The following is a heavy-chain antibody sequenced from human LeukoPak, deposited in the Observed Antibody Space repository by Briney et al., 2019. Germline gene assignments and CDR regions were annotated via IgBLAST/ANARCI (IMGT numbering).Heavy chain of an antibody. CDR3: ARQLTTVTLESPHFDY. CDR1: GYSISGSTYY. V-gene: IGHV4-39*01. J-gene: IGHJ4*02. D-gene: IGHD4-17*01. CDR2: VYHSGST. Sequence: KPSETLSLTCTVSGYSISGSTYYWGWIRQPPGKGLEWIGSVYHSGSTYYNPSLKSRVTISVDTSKNQFSLKLSSVTAADTAVYYCARQLTTVTLESPHFDYWGQGTLVTVSS.